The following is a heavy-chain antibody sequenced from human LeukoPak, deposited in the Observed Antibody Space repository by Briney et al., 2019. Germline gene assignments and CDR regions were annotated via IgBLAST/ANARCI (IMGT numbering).Heavy chain of an antibody. Sequence: GGSLRLSCAASGFTFSSYAMTWVRQAPGKGLEWVSTISGGGDATYYAHSVKGRFAVSRDNSKKTLYLQLNSLRAEDTAVYYCTRDQRKYCSRTTCFVFDIWGQGTVVSVSS. J-gene: IGHJ3*02. CDR1: GFTFSSYA. V-gene: IGHV3-23*01. CDR3: TRDQRKYCSRTTCFVFDI. D-gene: IGHD2-2*01. CDR2: ISGGGDAT.